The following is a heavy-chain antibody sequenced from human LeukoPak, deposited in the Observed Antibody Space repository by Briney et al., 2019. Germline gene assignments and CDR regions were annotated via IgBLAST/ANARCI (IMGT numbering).Heavy chain of an antibody. J-gene: IGHJ4*02. CDR3: ARNGGNSDFDY. Sequence: PSETLSLTCAVSGGSISSSNWWSWVRQPPGQGLEWIGEIYHSGSTYYTPSLKSRVTISVDKSKNQFSLKLNSVTAADTAVYYWARNGGNSDFDYWGQGTLVTASS. D-gene: IGHD4-23*01. V-gene: IGHV4-4*02. CDR1: GGSISSSNW. CDR2: IYHSGST.